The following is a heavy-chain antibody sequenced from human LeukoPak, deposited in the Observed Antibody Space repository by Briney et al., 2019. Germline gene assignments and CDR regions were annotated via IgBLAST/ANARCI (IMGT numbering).Heavy chain of an antibody. CDR3: ASSNGIQLYRR. D-gene: IGHD5-18*01. CDR2: ISSSSSYI. V-gene: IGHV3-21*01. J-gene: IGHJ4*02. Sequence: GGSLRLSCAASGFTFSSYSMNWVRQAPGKGLEWVSSISSSSSYIYYADSAKGRFTISRDNAKNSLYLQMNSLRAEDTAVYYCASSNGIQLYRRWGQGTLVTVSS. CDR1: GFTFSSYS.